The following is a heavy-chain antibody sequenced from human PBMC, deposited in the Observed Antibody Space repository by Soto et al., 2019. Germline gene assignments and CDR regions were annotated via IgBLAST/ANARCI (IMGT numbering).Heavy chain of an antibody. V-gene: IGHV4-59*02. CDR2: IFYSGST. D-gene: IGHD3-22*01. CDR3: AKSGDSSGYYYGDDY. J-gene: IGHJ4*02. Sequence: SETLSLTCTVSGASVSSYYWSWIRQPPGKGLQWIGNIFYSGSTTHYNPSLKSRVTISVDMSNNQFSLKLSSVTAADTAVYYCAKSGDSSGYYYGDDYWGQGTLVTASS. CDR1: GASVSSYY.